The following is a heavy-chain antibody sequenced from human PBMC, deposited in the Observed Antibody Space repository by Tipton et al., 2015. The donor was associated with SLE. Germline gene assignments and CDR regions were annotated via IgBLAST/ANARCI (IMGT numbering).Heavy chain of an antibody. CDR1: GYTFTSYG. CDR2: ISDYNGNT. Sequence: QSGAEVKKPGASVKVSCKASGYTFTSYGISWVRQAPGQGLEWMGWISDYNGNTNYAQKLQHRVTMTTDTSTSTAYMELRSLRSDDTAVYYCARDEAEYYGSGDAFDIWGQGTMVTVSS. J-gene: IGHJ3*02. D-gene: IGHD3-10*01. CDR3: ARDEAEYYGSGDAFDI. V-gene: IGHV1-18*04.